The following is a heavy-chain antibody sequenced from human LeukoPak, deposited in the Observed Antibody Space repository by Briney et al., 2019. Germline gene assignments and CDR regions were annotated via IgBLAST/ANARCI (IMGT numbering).Heavy chain of an antibody. J-gene: IGHJ6*03. V-gene: IGHV4-34*01. CDR3: ARGRAGYDSSGYPRRYYYYMDV. Sequence: SETLSLTCAVYGGSFSGYYWSWIRQPPGKGLEWTGEINHSGSTNYNPSLKSRVTISVDTSKNQFSLKLSSVTAADTAVYYCARGRAGYDSSGYPRRYYYYMDVWGKGTTVTVSS. D-gene: IGHD3-22*01. CDR2: INHSGST. CDR1: GGSFSGYY.